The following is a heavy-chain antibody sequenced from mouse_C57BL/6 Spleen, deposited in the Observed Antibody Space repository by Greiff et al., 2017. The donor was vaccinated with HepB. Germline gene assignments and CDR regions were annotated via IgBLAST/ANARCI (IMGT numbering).Heavy chain of an antibody. CDR2: INPNNGGT. CDR3: ARGGGYGWYFDV. J-gene: IGHJ1*03. V-gene: IGHV1-22*01. D-gene: IGHD2-2*01. Sequence: VQLQQSGPELVKPGASVKMSCKASGYTFTDYNMHWVKQSHGKSLEWIGYINPNNGGTSYNQKFKGKATLTVNKSSSTAYMELRSLTSEDSAVYYCARGGGYGWYFDVWGTGTTVTVSS. CDR1: GYTFTDYN.